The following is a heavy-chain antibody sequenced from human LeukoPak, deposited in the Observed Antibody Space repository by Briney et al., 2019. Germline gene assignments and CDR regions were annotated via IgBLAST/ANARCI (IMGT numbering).Heavy chain of an antibody. D-gene: IGHD3-3*01. CDR2: IRNDGNNK. J-gene: IGHJ4*02. V-gene: IGHV3-30*02. CDR3: AKGPITIFGVVHFDY. Sequence: SGGSLRLSCAASGFTFSSYGMHWVRQAPGKGLEWVAFIRNDGNNKYYADSVKGRLTISRDNSKNTLYLQLNSLSAKDTAVYDCAKGPITIFGVVHFDYCGQGALVTVSS. CDR1: GFTFSSYG.